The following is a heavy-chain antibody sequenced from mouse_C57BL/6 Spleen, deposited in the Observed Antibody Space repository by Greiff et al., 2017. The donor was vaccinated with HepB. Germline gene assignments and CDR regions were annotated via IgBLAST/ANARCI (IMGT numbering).Heavy chain of an antibody. CDR2: IRNKANGYTT. J-gene: IGHJ4*01. CDR3: ASSWAMDY. D-gene: IGHD1-1*01. CDR1: GFTFTDYY. V-gene: IGHV7-3*01. Sequence: EVQRVESGGGLVQPGGSLSLSCAASGFTFTDYYMSWVRQPPGKALEWLGFIRNKANGYTTEYSASVKGRFTISRDNSQSILYLQMNALRADDSATYYCASSWAMDYWGQGTSVTVSS.